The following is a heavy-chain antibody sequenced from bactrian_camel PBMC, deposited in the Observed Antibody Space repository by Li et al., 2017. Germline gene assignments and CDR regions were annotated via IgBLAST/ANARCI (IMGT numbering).Heavy chain of an antibody. CDR3: VKPNPDARGGFDH. CDR1: GFTFDDYA. J-gene: IGHJ4*01. Sequence: VQLVESGGGLVQPGGSLRLSCAASGFTFDDYAMGWIRQAPGKGLEWVSSSSSGALSLVYADSVKGRFTISRDNAKNTVYLLMNSLKPEDTAVYYCVKPNPDARGGFDHWGQGTQVTVS. CDR2: SSSGALSL. D-gene: IGHD1*01. V-gene: IGHV3S36*01.